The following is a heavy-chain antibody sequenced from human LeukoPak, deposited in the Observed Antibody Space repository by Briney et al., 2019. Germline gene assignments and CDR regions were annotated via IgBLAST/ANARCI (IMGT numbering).Heavy chain of an antibody. CDR2: IYYSKNT. Sequence: SETLSLTCTVSGGSISSSSAYWGWIRQPPGNGLEWIGSIYYSKNTYYNPSLKSRVTISADTSKNQFSLTLGSVSATDTAVYYCVSPRGFSYGYFDYWGQGTLVIVSS. V-gene: IGHV4-39*01. J-gene: IGHJ4*02. CDR3: VSPRGFSYGYFDY. D-gene: IGHD5-18*01. CDR1: GGSISSSSAY.